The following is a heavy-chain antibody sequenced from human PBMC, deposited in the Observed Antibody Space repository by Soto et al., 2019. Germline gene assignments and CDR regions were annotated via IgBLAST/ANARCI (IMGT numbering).Heavy chain of an antibody. J-gene: IGHJ6*02. CDR3: ARGSKYDFWSGYLTTLSNYYNGIDV. Sequence: SLTCTVSGGSISSGGYYWSWIRQHPGKGLEWIGYIYYSGSTYYNPSLKSRVTISVDTSKNQFSLKLSSVTAADTAVYYCARGSKYDFWSGYLTTLSNYYNGIDVWGQGTTVTVSS. V-gene: IGHV4-31*03. CDR1: GGSISSGGYY. CDR2: IYYSGST. D-gene: IGHD3-3*01.